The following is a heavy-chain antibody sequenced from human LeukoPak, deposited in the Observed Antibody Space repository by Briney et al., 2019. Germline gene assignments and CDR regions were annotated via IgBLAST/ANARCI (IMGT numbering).Heavy chain of an antibody. V-gene: IGHV3-30-3*01. D-gene: IGHD5-24*01. Sequence: PGRSLRLSCAASGFTFSSYAMHWVRQAPGKGLEWVAVISYDGSNKYYADSVKGRFTISRDNSKNTLYLQMNSLRAEDTAVYYCARDPITLDSWGQGTLVTVSS. CDR1: GFTFSSYA. CDR3: ARDPITLDS. J-gene: IGHJ4*02. CDR2: ISYDGSNK.